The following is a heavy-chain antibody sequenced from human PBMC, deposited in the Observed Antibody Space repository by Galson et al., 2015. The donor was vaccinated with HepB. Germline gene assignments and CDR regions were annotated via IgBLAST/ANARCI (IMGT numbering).Heavy chain of an antibody. Sequence: SLRLSCAASGFTFSSYAMHWVRQAPGKGLEWVAVISYDGSNKYYADSVKGRFTISRDNSKNTLYLQMNSLRAEDTAVYYCARAPVVTPSYFDYWGQGTLVTVSS. V-gene: IGHV3-30-3*01. D-gene: IGHD4-23*01. CDR2: ISYDGSNK. J-gene: IGHJ4*02. CDR1: GFTFSSYA. CDR3: ARAPVVTPSYFDY.